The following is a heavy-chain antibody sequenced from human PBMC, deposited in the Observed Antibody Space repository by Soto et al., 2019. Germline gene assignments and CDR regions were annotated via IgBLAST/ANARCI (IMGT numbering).Heavy chain of an antibody. D-gene: IGHD2-2*01. CDR3: ASGVPAAIGYYYYYMDV. Sequence: QLQLQESGPGLVKPSETLSLTCTVSGGSISSSSYYWGWIRQPPGKGLEWIGSIYYSGSTYYNPSLKSRVTISVDTSKNQFSLKLSSVTAADTAVYYCASGVPAAIGYYYYYMDVWGKGTTVTVSS. CDR1: GGSISSSSYY. J-gene: IGHJ6*03. V-gene: IGHV4-39*01. CDR2: IYYSGST.